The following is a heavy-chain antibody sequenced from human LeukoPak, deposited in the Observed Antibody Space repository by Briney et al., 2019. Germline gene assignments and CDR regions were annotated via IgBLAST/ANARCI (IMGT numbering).Heavy chain of an antibody. V-gene: IGHV4-34*01. CDR2: INHSGST. J-gene: IGHJ5*02. CDR3: ARVGGYSGYLNTYNWFDP. Sequence: PSETQSLTCAVYGGSFSGYYWSWIRQPPGKGLEWIGEINHSGSTNYNPSLKSQVTISVDTSKNQFSLKLSSVTAADTAVYYCARVGGYSGYLNTYNWFDPWGQGTLVTVSS. CDR1: GGSFSGYY. D-gene: IGHD5-12*01.